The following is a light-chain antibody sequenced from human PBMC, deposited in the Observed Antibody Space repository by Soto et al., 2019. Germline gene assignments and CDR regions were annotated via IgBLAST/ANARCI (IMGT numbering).Light chain of an antibody. CDR1: QSISSY. V-gene: IGKV1-39*01. Sequence: DIQMTQSPSSLSASVGDRVTITCRASQSISSYLNWYQQKPGKAPKLLIYAASSLQSGVPSRFSGSGSGTDFTLTISSLQPEGVATYYCQQSLSTLLPFGRATKVDIK. J-gene: IGKJ4*01. CDR3: QQSLSTLLP. CDR2: AAS.